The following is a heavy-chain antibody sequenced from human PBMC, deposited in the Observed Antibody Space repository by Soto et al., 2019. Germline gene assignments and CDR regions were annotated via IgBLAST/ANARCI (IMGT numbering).Heavy chain of an antibody. V-gene: IGHV6-1*01. Sequence: SQTLSLTCVGSGDTVSSNSVAWNWVRQSPSRGLEWLGRTYYRSRWYSDYAVSVRSRIDINADTSRNQVSLQLNSVTPEDTAVYYCPRSEEDSDYYYYGMDVWGQGTTVTVSS. J-gene: IGHJ6*02. D-gene: IGHD2-15*01. CDR1: GDTVSSNSVA. CDR3: PRSEEDSDYYYYGMDV. CDR2: TYYRSRWYS.